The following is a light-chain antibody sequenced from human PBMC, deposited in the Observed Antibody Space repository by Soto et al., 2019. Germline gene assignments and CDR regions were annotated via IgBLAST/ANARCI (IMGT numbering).Light chain of an antibody. CDR1: QSVSSN. CDR3: QQYNNWPLT. CDR2: GAS. Sequence: EIVMMQAAATLTVTPGERATLSCRASQSVSSNLAWYQQKPGQAPRLLIYGASTRATGIPARFSGSGSGTEFTLTISSLQSEDFAFYYCQQYNNWPLTFGGGTKV. V-gene: IGKV3-15*01. J-gene: IGKJ4*01.